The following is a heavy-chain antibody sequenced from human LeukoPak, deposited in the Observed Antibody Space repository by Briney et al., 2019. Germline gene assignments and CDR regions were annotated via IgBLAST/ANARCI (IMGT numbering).Heavy chain of an antibody. CDR1: GFTFSDYY. J-gene: IGHJ4*02. Sequence: GGSLRLSCAVSGFTFSDYYMSWIRQAPGKGLEWISYISHTSSTRNYADSVKGRFTISRDNAKNSLYLQMNSLRAEDTAVYYCARFYDKGGTFDYWGQGTLVTVSS. V-gene: IGHV3-11*06. CDR3: ARFYDKGGTFDY. D-gene: IGHD5/OR15-5a*01. CDR2: ISHTSSTR.